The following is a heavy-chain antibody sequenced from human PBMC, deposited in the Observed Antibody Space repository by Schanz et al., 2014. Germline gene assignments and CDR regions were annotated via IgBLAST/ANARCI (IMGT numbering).Heavy chain of an antibody. CDR2: NIPILGME. D-gene: IGHD2-15*01. V-gene: IGHV1-69*04. J-gene: IGHJ2*01. Sequence: QVQLVQSGAEVKKPGSSVKVSCKASGGTFRSYAFSWVRQAPGQGLEWMGKNIPILGMENYARKFQGRVTSTADISTDTAYMELSSLRSEDTAVYYCAAYDCSGGSCYSGGNWYFDLWGQGTLVTVSS. CDR3: AAYDCSGGSCYSGGNWYFDL. CDR1: GGTFRSYA.